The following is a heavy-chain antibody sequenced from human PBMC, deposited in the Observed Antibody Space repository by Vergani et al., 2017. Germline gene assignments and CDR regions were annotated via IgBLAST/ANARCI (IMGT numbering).Heavy chain of an antibody. CDR2: ISGSGGRT. CDR3: ARGPVDDFWGGYYGN. J-gene: IGHJ4*02. D-gene: IGHD3-3*01. CDR1: GFTFSSYA. V-gene: IGHV3-23*01. Sequence: EVQMLESGGGLVQPGGSLRLSCAASGFTFSSYAMSWVRQAPGKGLEWVSGISGSGGRTYYADSVKGRFTISRDNSKNTLYLQTNSLRAEDTAVYYCARGPVDDFWGGYYGNWGQGTLVTVSS.